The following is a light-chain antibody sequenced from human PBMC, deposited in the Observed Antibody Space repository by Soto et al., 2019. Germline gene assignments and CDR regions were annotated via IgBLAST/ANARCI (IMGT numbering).Light chain of an antibody. J-gene: IGKJ3*01. CDR2: GAS. CDR1: QNVYINS. Sequence: EVVLTQSPGTLSLSPGERATLSCRASQNVYINSLAWYQQKPGQTPRLLIYGASTRAAAIPDRFSGSGSGADFALSIDGLEPDDFAIYYCQQYGDSPLTFGPGTRVD. V-gene: IGKV3-20*01. CDR3: QQYGDSPLT.